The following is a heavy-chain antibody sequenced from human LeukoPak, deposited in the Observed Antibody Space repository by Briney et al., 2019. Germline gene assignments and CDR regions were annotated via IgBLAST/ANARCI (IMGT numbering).Heavy chain of an antibody. Sequence: GGSLRLSCAASGFTFSSYSMNWVRQAPGKGLEWVSSISSSSSYIYYADSVKGRFTISRDNAKNSLYLQMNSLRAEDTAVYYCARTYYDFWSGWTNYYYYYLDVWGKGTTVTVSS. CDR3: ARTYYDFWSGWTNYYYYYLDV. CDR1: GFTFSSYS. CDR2: ISSSSSYI. J-gene: IGHJ6*03. V-gene: IGHV3-21*01. D-gene: IGHD3-3*01.